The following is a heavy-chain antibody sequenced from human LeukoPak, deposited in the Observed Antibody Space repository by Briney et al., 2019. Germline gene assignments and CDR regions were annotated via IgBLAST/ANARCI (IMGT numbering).Heavy chain of an antibody. Sequence: GGSLRLSCAHSGFTFSSHWMHLVRQAPANRLEWVTRINRDRTCTTYADSVKGRFTISRDNARNSLYLQMNSLRAKDTAVYYGARDGVTAALDYWGQRALGTISS. CDR3: ARDGVTAALDY. J-gene: IGHJ4*02. CDR1: GFTFSSHW. CDR2: INRDRTCT. D-gene: IGHD2-21*02. V-gene: IGHV3-74*01.